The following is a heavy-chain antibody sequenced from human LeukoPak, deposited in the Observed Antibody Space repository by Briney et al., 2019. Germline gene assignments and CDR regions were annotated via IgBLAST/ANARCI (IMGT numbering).Heavy chain of an antibody. CDR2: INHSGST. CDR1: GGSISSDY. D-gene: IGHD6-13*01. J-gene: IGHJ4*02. CDR3: ASGIAAAGTSDY. Sequence: SETLSLTCTVSGGSISSDYWSWIRQPPGKGLEWIGEINHSGSTNYNPSLKSRVTISVDTSKNQFSLKLSSVTAADTAVYYCASGIAAAGTSDYWGQGTLVTVSS. V-gene: IGHV4-34*01.